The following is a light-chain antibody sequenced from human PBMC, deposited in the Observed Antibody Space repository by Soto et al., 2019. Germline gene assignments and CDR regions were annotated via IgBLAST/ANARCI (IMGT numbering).Light chain of an antibody. CDR3: QHGDSFPIT. CDR2: AAS. J-gene: IGKJ5*01. Sequence: DILMTQSQSSVSASVGDRVTITCRASQGVSSWLAWYQQKPGKAPKLLIYAASSLQSGFPSRFIGSGSGTDFTLTISSLQPEDFATYYCQHGDSFPITFGHGTRLEIK. V-gene: IGKV1-12*01. CDR1: QGVSSW.